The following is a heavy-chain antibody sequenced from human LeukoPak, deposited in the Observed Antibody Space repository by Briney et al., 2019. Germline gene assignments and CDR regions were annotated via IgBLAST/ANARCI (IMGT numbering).Heavy chain of an antibody. D-gene: IGHD5-18*01. J-gene: IGHJ6*04. V-gene: IGHV3-21*01. CDR1: GFTFSSHS. CDR2: ISSISSYI. Sequence: GGSLRLSCAASGFTFSSHSMNWVRQAPGKGLDWVSSISSISSYIYYADSVKGRFTISRDNAKNSLYLQMNSLRAEDTAVYYCARVIGDTAMVPNYYYYYGMDVWGKGTTVTVSS. CDR3: ARVIGDTAMVPNYYYYYGMDV.